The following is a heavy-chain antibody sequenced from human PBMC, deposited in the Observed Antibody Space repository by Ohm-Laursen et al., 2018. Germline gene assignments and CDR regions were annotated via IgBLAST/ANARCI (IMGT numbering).Heavy chain of an antibody. V-gene: IGHV1-2*02. Sequence: SVKVSCKASGYTFTGYYMHWVRQAPRHGLEWMGWINPNSGGTNYAQKFQGRVTMTGDTSITTAYMELTRLTSDDTAVYYCARHYDTSGHDYWGQGTLVTVSS. D-gene: IGHD3-22*01. CDR1: GYTFTGYY. CDR3: ARHYDTSGHDY. CDR2: INPNSGGT. J-gene: IGHJ4*02.